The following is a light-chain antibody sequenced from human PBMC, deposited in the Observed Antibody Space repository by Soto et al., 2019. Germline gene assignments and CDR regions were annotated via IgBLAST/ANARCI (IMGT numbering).Light chain of an antibody. CDR2: DAS. Sequence: DIQMTQSPSTLSASVADRVTITCRASQSISSWLAWYQQKPGKAPNLLIYDASSLESGVPSRFSGSGSGTEFTLTISSLQPDDFATYYCQQYNSYPWTFGQGTKVEIK. CDR3: QQYNSYPWT. J-gene: IGKJ1*01. CDR1: QSISSW. V-gene: IGKV1-5*01.